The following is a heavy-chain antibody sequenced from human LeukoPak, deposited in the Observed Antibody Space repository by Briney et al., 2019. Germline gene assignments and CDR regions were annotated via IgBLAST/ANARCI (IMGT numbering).Heavy chain of an antibody. CDR1: GGSISPYY. J-gene: IGHJ4*02. D-gene: IGHD6-13*01. CDR2: NYNRGTT. CDR3: ARERASAGPHFEH. V-gene: IGHV4-59*01. Sequence: PSETLSLTCTVSGGSISPYYWSWIRQPPGKGLEWIGYNYNRGTTNYNPSLKSRVTISVDRSKNQFSLSLTSVTAADTAVYYCARERASAGPHFEHWGRGILVTVSS.